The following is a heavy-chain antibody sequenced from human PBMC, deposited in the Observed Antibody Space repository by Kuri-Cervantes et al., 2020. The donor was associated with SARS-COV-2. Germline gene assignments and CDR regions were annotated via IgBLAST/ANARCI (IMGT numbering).Heavy chain of an antibody. J-gene: IGHJ6*02. CDR1: DYSISSSHW. V-gene: IGHV4-28*01. Sequence: SETLSLTCPVSDYSISSSHWWGWIRQPPGKGLEWIGSISSSGNTHYNPSLKSRVTISVDKSKNQFSLKLSSVTAADTAVYYCAGLVAPAINYYGMDVWGQGTTVTVSS. CDR2: ISSSGNT. D-gene: IGHD2-2*01. CDR3: AGLVAPAINYYGMDV.